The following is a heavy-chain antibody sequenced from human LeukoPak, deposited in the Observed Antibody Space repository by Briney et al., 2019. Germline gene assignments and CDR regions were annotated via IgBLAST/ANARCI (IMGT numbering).Heavy chain of an antibody. J-gene: IGHJ1*01. V-gene: IGHV1-18*01. Sequence: GASVKVSCKASGYTFTSFGLSWVRQAPGQGLEWMGWISSYNGNTNYAQKLQGRVTMTTDTSTSTAYMELRSLRSDDTAVYYCASGESYCGGDCMGPWGDEYFQHWGQGTLVTVSS. D-gene: IGHD2-21*02. CDR2: ISSYNGNT. CDR1: GYTFTSFG. CDR3: ASGESYCGGDCMGPWGDEYFQH.